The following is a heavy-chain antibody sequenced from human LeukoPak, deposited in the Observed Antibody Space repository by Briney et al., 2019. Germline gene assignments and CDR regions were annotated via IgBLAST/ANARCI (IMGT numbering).Heavy chain of an antibody. J-gene: IGHJ4*02. D-gene: IGHD2-15*01. Sequence: GGSLRLSCAASGFTFSSYSMNWVRQAPGKGLEWVSSISSSSSYIYYADSVKGRFTISRDNAKDSLYLQMNSLRAEDTAVYYCAREGIVVVAEYYFDYWGQGTLVTVSS. V-gene: IGHV3-21*01. CDR2: ISSSSSYI. CDR3: AREGIVVVAEYYFDY. CDR1: GFTFSSYS.